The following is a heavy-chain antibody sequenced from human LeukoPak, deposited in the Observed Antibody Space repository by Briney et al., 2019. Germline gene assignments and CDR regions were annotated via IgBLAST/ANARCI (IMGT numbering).Heavy chain of an antibody. CDR3: ARVYYSNSYDYWYFDL. CDR1: GDSLGIYK. V-gene: IGHV4-59*01. CDR2: ISSSGSA. Sequence: SETLSLTCSVSGDSLGIYKWSWIRQPPGKGLEWIAHISSSGSAIYNPSLMSRVSMAVDTSKNQFSLKLSSVTAADTAVYYCARVYYSNSYDYWYFDLWGRGTLVTVSS. J-gene: IGHJ2*01. D-gene: IGHD6-13*01.